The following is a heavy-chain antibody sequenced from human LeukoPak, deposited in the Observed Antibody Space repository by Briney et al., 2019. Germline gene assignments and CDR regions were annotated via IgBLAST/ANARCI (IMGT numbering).Heavy chain of an antibody. D-gene: IGHD6-19*01. Sequence: SETLSLTCTVSGGSISSYYWSWIRQPPGKGLEWIGYIYYSGNTNYNPSLKSRVTISVDTSKNQFSLKLSSVTAADTAVYYCAREDSGWYSGMDVWGQGTTVTVSS. J-gene: IGHJ6*02. CDR2: IYYSGNT. CDR3: AREDSGWYSGMDV. V-gene: IGHV4-59*01. CDR1: GGSISSYY.